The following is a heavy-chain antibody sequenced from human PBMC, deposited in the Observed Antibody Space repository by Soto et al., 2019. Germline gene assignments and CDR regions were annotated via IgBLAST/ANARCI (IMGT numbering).Heavy chain of an antibody. D-gene: IGHD3-3*01. V-gene: IGHV4-59*01. CDR2: LYYTGST. CDR1: GGSISDFY. Sequence: TSETLSLTCNVSGGSISDFYWSWIRQSPGKRLEWIGYLYYTGSTNYIPALKSRVTISLDTSKNQFSLKVRSVTAADTAVYYCARGGGYDFRSSQAPPIDVWGQGTTVTVSS. CDR3: ARGGGYDFRSSQAPPIDV. J-gene: IGHJ6*02.